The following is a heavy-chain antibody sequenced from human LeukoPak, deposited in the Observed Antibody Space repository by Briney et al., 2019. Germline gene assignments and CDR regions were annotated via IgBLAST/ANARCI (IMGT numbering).Heavy chain of an antibody. D-gene: IGHD2-15*01. CDR1: GFTFSSYA. CDR3: ARDRYCSGGSCYTTVFDY. V-gene: IGHV3-30*04. J-gene: IGHJ4*02. Sequence: GGSLRLSCAASGFTFSSYAMHWVRQAPGKGLEWVAVISYDGSNKNYADSVKGRFTISRDNSKNTLYLQMNSLRAEDTAVYYCARDRYCSGGSCYTTVFDYWGQGTLVTVSS. CDR2: ISYDGSNK.